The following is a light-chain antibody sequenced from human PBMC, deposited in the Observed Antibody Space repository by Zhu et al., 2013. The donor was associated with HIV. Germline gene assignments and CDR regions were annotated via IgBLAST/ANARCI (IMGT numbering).Light chain of an antibody. J-gene: IGKJ4*01. CDR3: QQSYSTPPA. CDR1: QNILNY. Sequence: DIQMTQSPSSLSASVGDRVTITCRASQNILNYVNWYQKTPGKAPKLLIYSASSLQTGVPSRFSGSGSGTDFTLTINSLQPEDFATYYCQQSYSTPPAFGGGTKVGIK. CDR2: SAS. V-gene: IGKV1-39*01.